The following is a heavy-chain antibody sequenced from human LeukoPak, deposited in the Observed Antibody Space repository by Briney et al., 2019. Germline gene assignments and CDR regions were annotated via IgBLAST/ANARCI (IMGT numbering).Heavy chain of an antibody. D-gene: IGHD3-22*01. CDR1: GGSISSSSYY. Sequence: RPSETLSLTCTVSGGSISSSSYYWGWIRQPPGKGLEWIGSIYYSGSTYYNPSLKSRVTISVDTSKNQFSLKLSSVTAADTAVYYCARNYYDSSGYYLYYFDYWGQGTLVTVSS. CDR2: IYYSGST. CDR3: ARNYYDSSGYYLYYFDY. J-gene: IGHJ4*02. V-gene: IGHV4-39*07.